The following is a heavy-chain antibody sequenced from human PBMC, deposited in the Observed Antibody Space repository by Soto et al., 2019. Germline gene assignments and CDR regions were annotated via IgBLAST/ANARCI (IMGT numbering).Heavy chain of an antibody. CDR1: GGSISSYY. CDR3: ARVRDDYVSSGAGAFDI. V-gene: IGHV4-59*01. D-gene: IGHD3-22*01. Sequence: SEPLSLTCTVSGGSISSYYWSWIRQPPGKVLEWIGYIYYSGSTNYNPSLKSRVTISVDTSKNQFSLKLSSVTAADTAVYYCARVRDDYVSSGAGAFDIWGQGTMVTVAS. J-gene: IGHJ3*02. CDR2: IYYSGST.